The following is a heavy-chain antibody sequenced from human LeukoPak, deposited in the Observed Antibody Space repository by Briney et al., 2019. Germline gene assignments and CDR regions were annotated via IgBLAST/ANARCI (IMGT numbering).Heavy chain of an antibody. CDR3: ARESSGYLHFDY. CDR1: GGSMSSYY. D-gene: IGHD3-22*01. Sequence: SETLSLTCTVSGGSMSSYYWSWIRQPAGKGLEWIGRIYISGSTNYNTSLKSRVTMSVDTSKNQFSLKLSSVTAADTAVYYCARESSGYLHFDYWGQGTLVTVSS. J-gene: IGHJ4*02. V-gene: IGHV4-4*07. CDR2: IYISGST.